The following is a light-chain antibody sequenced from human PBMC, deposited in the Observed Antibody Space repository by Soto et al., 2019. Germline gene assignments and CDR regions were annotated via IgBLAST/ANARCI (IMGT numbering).Light chain of an antibody. J-gene: IGKJ5*01. CDR3: QQSNVWPPVT. CDR1: PSVTNF. Sequence: EIVLTQSPATLSLCPGERANLSCRASPSVTNFLAWYQKTPGQAPRLLIYVAFNRATGIPARFSGSGSGTDFTLTIRSLEPEDSAVYYCQQSNVWPPVTCGQWKRLAI. V-gene: IGKV3-11*01. CDR2: VAF.